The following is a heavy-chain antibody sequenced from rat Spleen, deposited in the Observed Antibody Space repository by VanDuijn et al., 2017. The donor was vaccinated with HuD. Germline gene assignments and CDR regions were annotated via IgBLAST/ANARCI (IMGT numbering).Heavy chain of an antibody. CDR2: ISPSGGNT. Sequence: EVQLVGSGGGLVQPGRSLKLSCVASGFTFSSYWMYWIRQAPGKGLEWVASISPSGGNTNYRNSLKGRFTISRDKAKNILYLQIDSLRSEDTATYYCARHALMYTTDPFAYWGQGVMVTVSS. CDR1: GFTFSSYW. V-gene: IGHV5-19*01. J-gene: IGHJ2*01. CDR3: ARHALMYTTDPFAY. D-gene: IGHD1-6*01.